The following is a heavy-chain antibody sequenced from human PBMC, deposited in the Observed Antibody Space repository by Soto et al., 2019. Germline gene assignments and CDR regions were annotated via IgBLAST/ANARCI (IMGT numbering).Heavy chain of an antibody. CDR3: ARGSSSWYENWFDP. V-gene: IGHV6-1*01. CDR2: TYYRSKWYN. J-gene: IGHJ5*02. Sequence: SQTLSLTCAISGDSVSSNSAAWNWIRQSPSRGLEWLGRTYYRSKWYNDYAVSVKSRITINPDTSKNQISLQLNSVTPEDTAVYYCARGSSSWYENWFDPWGQGTLVTVSS. D-gene: IGHD6-13*01. CDR1: GDSVSSNSAA.